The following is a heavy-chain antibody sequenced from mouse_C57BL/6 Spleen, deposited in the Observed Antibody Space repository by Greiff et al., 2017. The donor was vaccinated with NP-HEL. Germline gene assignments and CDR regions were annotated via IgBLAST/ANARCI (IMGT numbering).Heavy chain of an antibody. V-gene: IGHV5-4*03. D-gene: IGHD1-1*01. CDR1: GFTFSSYA. J-gene: IGHJ4*01. CDR2: ISDGGSYT. CDR3: ARVYYGSSYGAMDY. Sequence: DVKLVESGGGLVKPGGSLKLSCAASGFTFSSYAMSWVRQTPEKRLEWVATISDGGSYTYYPDNVKGRFTISRDNAKNNLYLQMSHLKSEDTAMYYCARVYYGSSYGAMDYWGQGTSVTVSS.